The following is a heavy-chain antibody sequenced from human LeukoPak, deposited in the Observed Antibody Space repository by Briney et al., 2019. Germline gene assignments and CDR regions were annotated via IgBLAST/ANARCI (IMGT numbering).Heavy chain of an antibody. D-gene: IGHD2-2*01. Sequence: GGSLRLSCAASGFTFSSYWMHWVRQAPGKGLVWVSRINSDGSSTSYADSVKGRFSISRDNAMNTLYLQMNSLRAEDTAVYYCLKSSSTWFPFEYWGQGALVTVSS. J-gene: IGHJ4*02. V-gene: IGHV3-74*01. CDR3: LKSSSTWFPFEY. CDR2: INSDGSST. CDR1: GFTFSSYW.